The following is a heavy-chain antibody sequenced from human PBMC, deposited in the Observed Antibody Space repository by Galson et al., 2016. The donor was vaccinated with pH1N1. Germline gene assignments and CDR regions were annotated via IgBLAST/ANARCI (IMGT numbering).Heavy chain of an antibody. J-gene: IGHJ3*02. D-gene: IGHD2-2*01. Sequence: SVKVSCKASGFIFTGSIIQWVRQASGQRLEWIGWIVVGSGDANYAQRFQERVTITRDMSTTTVYMELSSLRSEDTAVYYCAADSQLLFAYDIWGQGTIVTVSS. V-gene: IGHV1-58*02. CDR2: IVVGSGDA. CDR1: GFIFTGSI. CDR3: AADSQLLFAYDI.